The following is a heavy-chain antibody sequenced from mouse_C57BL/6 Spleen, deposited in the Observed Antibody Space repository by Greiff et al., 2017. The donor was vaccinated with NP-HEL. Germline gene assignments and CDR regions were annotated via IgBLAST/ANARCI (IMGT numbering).Heavy chain of an antibody. V-gene: IGHV1-50*01. CDR1: GYTFTSYW. J-gene: IGHJ2*01. D-gene: IGHD1-1*01. CDR2: IDPSDSYT. CDR3: ATPPYYGSSNPFDY. Sequence: QVQLQQPGAELVKPGASVKLSCKASGYTFTSYWMQWVKQRPGQGLEWIGEIDPSDSYTKYNQKFKGKATLTVATSSSTAYMQLSSLTSEDSAVYYCATPPYYGSSNPFDYWGQGTTLTVSS.